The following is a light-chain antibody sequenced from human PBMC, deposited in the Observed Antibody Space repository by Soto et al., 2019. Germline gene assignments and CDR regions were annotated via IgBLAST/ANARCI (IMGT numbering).Light chain of an antibody. CDR3: TSYTPSSTEV. Sequence: QSALTQPASVSGSPGQSITISCTGTSSDVGNYDYVSWYQQYPGKAPKLMIYAVSSRPSGVSNRFSGSKSGNTASLTISGLQAEDEADYYCTSYTPSSTEVFGTGTKLTVL. V-gene: IGLV2-14*03. CDR2: AVS. J-gene: IGLJ1*01. CDR1: SSDVGNYDY.